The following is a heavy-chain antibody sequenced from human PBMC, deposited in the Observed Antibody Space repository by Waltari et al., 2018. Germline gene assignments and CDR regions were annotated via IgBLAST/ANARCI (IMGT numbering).Heavy chain of an antibody. V-gene: IGHV4-59*01. Sequence: QVQLQESGPGLVKPSETLSLTCTVSGGSLSSYYWRWIRQPPGKGLEWIGYIYYSGSTNYNPSLKSRVTISVDTSKNQFSLKLSSVTAADTAVYYCASSLGMYFDYWGQGTLVTVSS. CDR3: ASSLGMYFDY. CDR2: IYYSGST. CDR1: GGSLSSYY. J-gene: IGHJ4*02. D-gene: IGHD7-27*01.